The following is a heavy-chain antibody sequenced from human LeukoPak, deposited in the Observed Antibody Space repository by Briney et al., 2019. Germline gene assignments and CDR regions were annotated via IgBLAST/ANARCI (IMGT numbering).Heavy chain of an antibody. J-gene: IGHJ4*02. D-gene: IGHD3-9*01. CDR1: GFTFSSYA. V-gene: IGHV3-21*01. CDR2: ISSSSSYI. CDR3: ARDPLQGILTGYLY. Sequence: GGSLRLSCAASGFTFSSYAMSWVRQAPGKGLEWVSSISSSSSYIYYADSVKGRFTISRDNAKNSLYLQMNSLRAEDTAVYYCARDPLQGILTGYLYWGQGTLVTVSS.